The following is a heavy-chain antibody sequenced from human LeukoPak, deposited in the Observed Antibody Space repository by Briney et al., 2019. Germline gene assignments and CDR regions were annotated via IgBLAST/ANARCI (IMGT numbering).Heavy chain of an antibody. CDR1: GYTFTSYD. J-gene: IGHJ3*02. CDR3: ARGHILVVPAAGFDAFDI. CDR2: MNPNSGNT. D-gene: IGHD2-2*01. V-gene: IGHV1-8*03. Sequence: ASVKVSCKASGYTFTSYDINWVRQATGQGPEWMGWMNPNSGNTGYAQKFQGRVTITRNTSISTAYMELSSLRSEDTAVYYCARGHILVVPAAGFDAFDIWGQGTMVTVSS.